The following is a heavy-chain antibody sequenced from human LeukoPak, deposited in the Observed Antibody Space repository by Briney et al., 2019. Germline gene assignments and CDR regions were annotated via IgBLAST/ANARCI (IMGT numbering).Heavy chain of an antibody. Sequence: ASVKVSCKTSGYTFTDYYMHWVRQAPGQGLEWMGRINPNSGGTNYAQKFQGRVTMTRDTSISTAYMELSRLRSDDTAVYYCARDDPTMVRGVLDPWGQGTLVTVSS. CDR2: INPNSGGT. J-gene: IGHJ5*02. D-gene: IGHD3-10*01. CDR3: ARDDPTMVRGVLDP. V-gene: IGHV1-2*06. CDR1: GYTFTDYY.